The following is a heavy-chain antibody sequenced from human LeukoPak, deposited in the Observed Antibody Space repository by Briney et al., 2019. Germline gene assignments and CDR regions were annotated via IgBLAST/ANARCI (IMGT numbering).Heavy chain of an antibody. CDR1: GFTFSSYS. V-gene: IGHV3-21*01. Sequence: GGSLRLSCVVSGFTFSSYSVNWVRQSPGKGLEWVSYISSSSSYIHYADSVKGRFTISRDNAKKSLYLQMNSLRAEDTAVYYCARAPLHLAMYHYFDYWGQGTLVTVSS. J-gene: IGHJ4*02. D-gene: IGHD2-2*01. CDR2: ISSSSSYI. CDR3: ARAPLHLAMYHYFDY.